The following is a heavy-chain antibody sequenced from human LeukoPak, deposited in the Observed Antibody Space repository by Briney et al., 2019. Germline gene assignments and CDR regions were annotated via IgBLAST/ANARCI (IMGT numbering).Heavy chain of an antibody. CDR2: ISSSSTI. Sequence: QTGGSLRLSCAASGFTFSSYSVNWVRQAPGKGLEWVSYISSSSTIYYADSVKGRFTISRDNAKNSLYLQMNSLRAEDTAVYYCARAGSVVVISGDWFDPWGQGTLVTVSS. CDR1: GFTFSSYS. V-gene: IGHV3-48*04. D-gene: IGHD3-22*01. CDR3: ARAGSVVVISGDWFDP. J-gene: IGHJ5*02.